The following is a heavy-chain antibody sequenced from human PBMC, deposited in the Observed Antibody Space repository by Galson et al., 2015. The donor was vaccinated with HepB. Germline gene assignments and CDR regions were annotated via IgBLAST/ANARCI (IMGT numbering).Heavy chain of an antibody. V-gene: IGHV3-7*01. CDR2: MNQDGSDK. CDR3: ARGAGRTSDF. Sequence: SLRLSCASSGFTFSAYWMIWVRQAPGKGLECVANMNQDGSDKYYVDSVTGRFTISRDNAKTSLYLQMNSLRVEDTAVYYCARGAGRTSDFWGQGTQVTVSS. CDR1: GFTFSAYW. D-gene: IGHD1-26*01. J-gene: IGHJ4*02.